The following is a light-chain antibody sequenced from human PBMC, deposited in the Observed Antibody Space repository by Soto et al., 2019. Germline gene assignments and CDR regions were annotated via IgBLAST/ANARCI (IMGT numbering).Light chain of an antibody. J-gene: IGKJ5*01. Sequence: EIVLTQSPGTLLLSPGGRATLSRGPSQSVSSSYLAWYQQTPGQAPRLXIYGASSRATGIPDRFSGSGSGTEFTLTISSLDPEDFAVYYCQQRSNWPITFGQGTRLEIK. CDR2: GAS. CDR3: QQRSNWPIT. V-gene: IGKV3D-20*02. CDR1: QSVSSSY.